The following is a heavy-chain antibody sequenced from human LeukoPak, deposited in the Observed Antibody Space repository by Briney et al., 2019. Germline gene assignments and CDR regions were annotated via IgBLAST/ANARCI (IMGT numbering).Heavy chain of an antibody. J-gene: IGHJ4*02. D-gene: IGHD2-15*01. CDR3: ARDRGSCSGGSCYYFDY. CDR1: GFIFNSYA. V-gene: IGHV3-30*04. CDR2: ISYDGRNK. Sequence: GRSLRLSCATSGFIFNSYAVHWVRQAPGKGLEWVAVISYDGRNKYFADSVKGRFTISRDNSKNTLYLQMNSLRAEDTAVYHCARDRGSCSGGSCYYFDYWGQGTLVTVSS.